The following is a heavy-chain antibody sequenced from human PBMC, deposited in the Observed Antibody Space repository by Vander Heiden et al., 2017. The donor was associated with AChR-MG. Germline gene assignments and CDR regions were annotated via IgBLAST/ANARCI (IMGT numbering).Heavy chain of an antibody. CDR3: ATSLFFGELWKYDWFGS. CDR1: GDTFTSYA. J-gene: IGHJ5*01. Sequence: QAPLVQSGAEVKKPGSLAKVPCHASGDTFTSYAYNSIRPAPGQRLERMGRIMPLSGETDYAQRFQGRAANTADKSTNTVSLDLSTLRHDDAAVYFCATSLFFGELWKYDWFGSWGQGTPVAVTS. CDR2: IMPLSGET. D-gene: IGHD3-3*01. V-gene: IGHV1-69*04.